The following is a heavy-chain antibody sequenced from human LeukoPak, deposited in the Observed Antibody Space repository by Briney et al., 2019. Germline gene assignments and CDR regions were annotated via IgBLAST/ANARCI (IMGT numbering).Heavy chain of an antibody. D-gene: IGHD2-2*01. CDR2: ISSSSSYI. CDR1: GFTFSSYN. CDR3: ARRAAAAISL. J-gene: IGHJ4*02. V-gene: IGHV3-21*01. Sequence: PGGSLRLSFAASGFTFSSYNMNGVRQAPGKGPEWVSSISSSSSYIYYADSVKGRFTISRDNAKNSLYLQMNSLRAEDTAVYYCARRAAAAISLWGPGTLVTVSS.